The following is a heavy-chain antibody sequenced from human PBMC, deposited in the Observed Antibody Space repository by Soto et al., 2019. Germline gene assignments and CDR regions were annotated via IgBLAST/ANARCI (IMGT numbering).Heavy chain of an antibody. CDR1: GGSISSGGYS. V-gene: IGHV4-30-2*01. CDR3: AAGGGLPRYY. J-gene: IGHJ4*02. D-gene: IGHD5-12*01. Sequence: QLQLQESGSGLVKPSQTLSLTCAVSGGSISSGGYSWSWIRQPPGKGLEWIGYIYHSGSTYYNPSLKSRVTTSVARSKNQFSLKLTSAPAAYTAVYYCAAGGGLPRYYWGQGTLGTVSS. CDR2: IYHSGST.